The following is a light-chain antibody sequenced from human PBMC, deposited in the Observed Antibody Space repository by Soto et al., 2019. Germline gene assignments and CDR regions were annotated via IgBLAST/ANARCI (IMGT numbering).Light chain of an antibody. Sequence: EIVLKQSPGTLSLSTGERATLSCRASQSVSSSYLAWYQQKPGQAPRLLIYGASSRATGIPDRFSGSGSGTDLTITISRLEPEDFEVYYCQQYGSSPWTFGQGTKVDIK. CDR1: QSVSSSY. CDR2: GAS. CDR3: QQYGSSPWT. V-gene: IGKV3-20*01. J-gene: IGKJ1*01.